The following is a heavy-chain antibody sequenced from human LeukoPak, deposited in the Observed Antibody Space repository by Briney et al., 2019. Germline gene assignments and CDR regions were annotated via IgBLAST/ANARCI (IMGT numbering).Heavy chain of an antibody. V-gene: IGHV4-59*08. CDR3: ARARRVVRGVIITALLDY. CDR2: IYYSGTT. CDR1: GGSISGYY. Sequence: PSETLSLTCTVSGGSISGYYWSWIRQPPGKGLEWIGYIYYSGTTYYNPSLKSRVTMSVDMSKNQFSLKLSSVTAADTAVYYCARARRVVRGVIITALLDYWGQGTLVTVSS. D-gene: IGHD3-10*01. J-gene: IGHJ4*02.